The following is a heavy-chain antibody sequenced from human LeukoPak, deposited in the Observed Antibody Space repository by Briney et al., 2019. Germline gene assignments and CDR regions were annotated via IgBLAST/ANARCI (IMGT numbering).Heavy chain of an antibody. Sequence: PGGSLRLSCAASGFTFSSYAMSWVRQAPGKGLEWDAIISGSGGSTYYADSVKGRFTISRDNSKNTLYLQMNRLRAEDTAVYYCAKQCAPYYDSSAYYSDYWGQGSMVSVCS. V-gene: IGHV3-23*01. CDR3: AKQCAPYYDSSAYYSDY. CDR2: ISGSGGST. D-gene: IGHD3-22*01. J-gene: IGHJ4*02. CDR1: GFTFSSYA.